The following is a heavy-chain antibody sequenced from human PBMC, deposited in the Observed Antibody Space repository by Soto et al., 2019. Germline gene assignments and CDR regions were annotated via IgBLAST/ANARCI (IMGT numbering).Heavy chain of an antibody. V-gene: IGHV4-34*01. Sequence: PSETLSLTCAVYGGSFSGYYWSWISQPPGKGLEWIGEINHSGSTNYNPSLKSRVTISVDTSKNQFSLKLSSVTAADTAVYYCARDLSRYYYYGMDVWGQGTTVTVSS. J-gene: IGHJ6*02. CDR1: GGSFSGYY. CDR3: ARDLSRYYYYGMDV. CDR2: INHSGST.